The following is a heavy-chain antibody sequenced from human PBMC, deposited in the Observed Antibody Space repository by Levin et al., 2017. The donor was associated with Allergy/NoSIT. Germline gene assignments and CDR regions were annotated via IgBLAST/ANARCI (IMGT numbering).Heavy chain of an antibody. CDR1: GYTFTGYY. D-gene: IGHD2-8*01. J-gene: IGHJ4*02. CDR3: ARAMVPTNSEERHTLSFRGLTK. V-gene: IGHV1-2*02. CDR2: INPNSGGT. Sequence: ASVKVSCKASGYTFTGYYMHWVRQAPGQGLEWMGWINPNSGGTNYAQKFQGRVTMTRDTSISTAYMELSRLRSDDTAVYYCARAMVPTNSEERHTLSFRGLTKWGQGTLVTVSS.